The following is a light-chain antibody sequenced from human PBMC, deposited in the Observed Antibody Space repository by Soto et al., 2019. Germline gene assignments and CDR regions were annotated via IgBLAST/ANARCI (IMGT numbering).Light chain of an antibody. CDR3: QETYSRPPWM. CDR2: AAS. V-gene: IGKV1-39*01. Sequence: DIPMTQSPSSLSASVGDRVTVTCRASQSINNHLNWYQQKPGKAPKLLIYAASNLHTGVPSRFSGSGSGTDFTLTISSLQLEDFATYYCQETYSRPPWMFGQGTKVEIK. J-gene: IGKJ1*01. CDR1: QSINNH.